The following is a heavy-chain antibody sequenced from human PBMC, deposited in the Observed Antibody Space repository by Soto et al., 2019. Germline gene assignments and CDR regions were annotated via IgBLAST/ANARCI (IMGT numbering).Heavy chain of an antibody. CDR3: ATTSGYDYFFDY. Sequence: SETLSLTCTVSGGSISSYYWSWIRQPPGKGLEWIGYIYYSGSTNYNPSLKSRVTISVDTSKNQFSLKLSSVTAADTAVYYCATTSGYDYFFDYWGQGTLVTVSS. V-gene: IGHV4-59*08. D-gene: IGHD5-12*01. J-gene: IGHJ4*02. CDR1: GGSISSYY. CDR2: IYYSGST.